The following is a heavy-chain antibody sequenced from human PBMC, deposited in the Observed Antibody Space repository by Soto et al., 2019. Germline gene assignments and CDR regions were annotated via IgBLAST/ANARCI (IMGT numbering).Heavy chain of an antibody. Sequence: QVQLVQSGAEVKKPGASVKVSCKASGYTFTSYGISWVRQAPGQGLEWMGWISAYNGNTNYAQKLQGRVTMTTDTSTSTAYMELRSLTSDDTAVYYYARVRRYYDSSGQSDFDYWGQGTLVTVSS. J-gene: IGHJ4*02. V-gene: IGHV1-18*01. CDR3: ARVRRYYDSSGQSDFDY. D-gene: IGHD3-22*01. CDR1: GYTFTSYG. CDR2: ISAYNGNT.